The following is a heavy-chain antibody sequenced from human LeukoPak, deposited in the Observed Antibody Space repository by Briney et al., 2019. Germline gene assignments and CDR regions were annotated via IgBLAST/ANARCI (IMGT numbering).Heavy chain of an antibody. CDR2: ISSNGGST. J-gene: IGHJ4*02. CDR1: GFTFSSYA. Sequence: PGGSLRLSCSASGFTFSSYAMHWVRQAPGKGLEYVSAISSNGGSTYYADSVKGRFTIPRDNSKNTLYLQMSSLRAEDTAVYYCVKDADYDILTGYYTPDYWGQGTLVTVSS. V-gene: IGHV3-64D*06. D-gene: IGHD3-9*01. CDR3: VKDADYDILTGYYTPDY.